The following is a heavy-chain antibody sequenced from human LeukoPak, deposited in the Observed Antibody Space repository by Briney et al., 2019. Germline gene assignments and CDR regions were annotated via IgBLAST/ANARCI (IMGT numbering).Heavy chain of an antibody. D-gene: IGHD2-21*02. Sequence: ASVKVSCKASGGTFSSYAISWVRQAPGQGLEWMGGIIPIFGTANYAQKFQGRVTITADESTSTAYMELTSLRSEDTAMYYCARVAAIYCGGDCYFVYWGQGTLVTVSS. CDR2: IIPIFGTA. CDR1: GGTFSSYA. V-gene: IGHV1-69*01. CDR3: ARVAAIYCGGDCYFVY. J-gene: IGHJ4*02.